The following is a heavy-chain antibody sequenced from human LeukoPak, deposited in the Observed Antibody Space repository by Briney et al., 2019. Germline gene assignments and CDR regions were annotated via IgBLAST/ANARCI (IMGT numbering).Heavy chain of an antibody. Sequence: PGGSLRLSCAASGFTFSSYSMNWVRQAPGEGLEWVSSISSSSSYIYYADSVKGRFTISRDNAKNSLYLQMNSLRAEDTAIYYCAKFNGDLSSSWYNGYFDYWGQGALVTVSS. V-gene: IGHV3-21*04. D-gene: IGHD6-13*01. CDR1: GFTFSSYS. CDR2: ISSSSSYI. CDR3: AKFNGDLSSSWYNGYFDY. J-gene: IGHJ4*02.